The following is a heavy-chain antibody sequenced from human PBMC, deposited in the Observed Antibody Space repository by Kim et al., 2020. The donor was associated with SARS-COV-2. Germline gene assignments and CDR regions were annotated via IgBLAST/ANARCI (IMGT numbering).Heavy chain of an antibody. J-gene: IGHJ3*02. Sequence: SYAQKFQGRVTMTRDTSTSTFYMELSSQRSEDTAVYYCARDHYGAYAFDIWGQGTMVTVSS. V-gene: IGHV1-46*01. CDR3: ARDHYGAYAFDI. D-gene: IGHD4-17*01.